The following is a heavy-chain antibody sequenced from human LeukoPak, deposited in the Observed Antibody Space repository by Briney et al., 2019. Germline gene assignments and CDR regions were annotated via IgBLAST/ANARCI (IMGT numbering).Heavy chain of an antibody. CDR2: ISNSGSTM. Sequence: PGGSLRLSCVASGFTFSTYELYWVRQAPGKGLEWVSYISNSGSTMFYADSVKGRFTISRDNAKSSLFLQMNSLRVEDTAVYYCAARITMARGGYWGQGALVTVSS. CDR3: AARITMARGGY. V-gene: IGHV3-48*03. CDR1: GFTFSTYE. J-gene: IGHJ4*02. D-gene: IGHD3-10*01.